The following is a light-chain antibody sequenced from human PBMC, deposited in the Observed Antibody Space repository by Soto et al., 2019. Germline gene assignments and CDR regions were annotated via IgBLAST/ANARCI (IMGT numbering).Light chain of an antibody. CDR2: KAS. CDR1: QSISSW. CDR3: QQYNSYPLT. J-gene: IGKJ4*01. Sequence: DIQMTQSPSTLSASVGDRVTITCRASQSISSWLAWYQQKPGKAPNLLIYKASSLERGGPSRFSGSGSGTEFTLTISSLQPDDFATYYCQQYNSYPLTFGGGTKVEIK. V-gene: IGKV1-5*03.